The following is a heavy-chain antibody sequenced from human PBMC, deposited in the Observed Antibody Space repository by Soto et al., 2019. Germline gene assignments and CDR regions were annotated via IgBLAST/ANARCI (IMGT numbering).Heavy chain of an antibody. CDR2: ISAGSGDT. J-gene: IGHJ6*01. Sequence: ASVKVSCKASGYTFTSYAMHWVRQAPGQRLEWMGRISAGSGDTIYSQNFQGRVTITRDTSASTAYMELGSLGSEDTAVYYCVRELPKGIYYYAMDVWGPGTTVSVTS. CDR3: VRELPKGIYYYAMDV. V-gene: IGHV1-3*01. CDR1: GYTFTSYA. D-gene: IGHD3-10*01.